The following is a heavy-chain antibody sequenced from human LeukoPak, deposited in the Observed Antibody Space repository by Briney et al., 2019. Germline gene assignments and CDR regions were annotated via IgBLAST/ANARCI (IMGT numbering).Heavy chain of an antibody. CDR2: IYYTGST. V-gene: IGHV4-30-4*02. J-gene: IGHJ4*02. CDR3: ARVAPYSSGWYVAY. CDR1: GGSINSGDYY. Sequence: SETLSLTCTVSGGSINSGDYYWSWIRQPPGKGLEWIGLIYYTGSTYYSPSLKSRVTISVDTSKNQFSLKLTSVTAADTAVYYCARVAPYSSGWYVAYWGQGTLVTVSS. D-gene: IGHD6-19*01.